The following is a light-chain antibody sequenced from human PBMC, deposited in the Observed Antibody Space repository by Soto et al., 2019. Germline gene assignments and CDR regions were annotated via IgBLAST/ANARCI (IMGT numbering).Light chain of an antibody. CDR3: SSYTSINTYV. J-gene: IGLJ1*01. Sequence: QSVLTQPASVSGSPGQSITISCTGTTSDVCSYNFVSWYQHHPGKAPRLMIYDVNNRPSGVSDRFSGSKSGNTASLTISGLQAEDEADYSCSSYTSINTYVFGTGTKLTVL. CDR1: TSDVCSYNF. V-gene: IGLV2-14*03. CDR2: DVN.